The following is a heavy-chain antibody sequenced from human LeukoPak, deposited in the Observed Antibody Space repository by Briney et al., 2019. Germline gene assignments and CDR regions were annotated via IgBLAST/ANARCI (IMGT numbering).Heavy chain of an antibody. J-gene: IGHJ6*03. D-gene: IGHD3-3*01. CDR3: ARAIETYYDDWIGTYYMDV. CDR2: IYYSGTT. Sequence: SETLSLTCTVSGGSISTGGYHWSWIRQHPGKGLEWIGYIYYSGTTYYNPSLKSRLTISVDTSKNHFSLKLSSVTAADTAVYYCARAIETYYDDWIGTYYMDVWGKGTTVTVSS. CDR1: GGSISTGGYH. V-gene: IGHV4-31*03.